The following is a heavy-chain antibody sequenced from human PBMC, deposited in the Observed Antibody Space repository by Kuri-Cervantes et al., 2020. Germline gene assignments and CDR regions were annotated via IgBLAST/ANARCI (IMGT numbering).Heavy chain of an antibody. V-gene: IGHV3-9*01. CDR1: GFTFDDYA. CDR3: AKEEYYYDSSPFDY. D-gene: IGHD3-22*01. J-gene: IGHJ4*02. Sequence: GGSLRLSCAASGFTFDDYAMHWVRQAPGKGLEWVSGISWNSGSIGYADSVKGRFTISRDNAKNSLYLQMNSLRAEDTALYYCAKEEYYYDSSPFDYWGQGTLVTGSS. CDR2: ISWNSGSI.